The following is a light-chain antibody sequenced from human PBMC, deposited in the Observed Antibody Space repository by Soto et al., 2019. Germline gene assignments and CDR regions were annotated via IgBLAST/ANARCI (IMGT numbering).Light chain of an antibody. CDR3: QQANSFPLT. Sequence: QSPPALSVSPKERATLSCRASQSLRSDLAWYQQKPGQAPRLLIYGASTRATDIPARFSGSGSGTEFTLTISSLQSEDFATYYCQQANSFPLTFGQGTRLEI. CDR1: QSLRSD. J-gene: IGKJ5*01. V-gene: IGKV3-15*01. CDR2: GAS.